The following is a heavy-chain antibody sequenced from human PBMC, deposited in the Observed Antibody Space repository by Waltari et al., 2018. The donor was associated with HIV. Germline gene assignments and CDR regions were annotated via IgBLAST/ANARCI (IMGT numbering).Heavy chain of an antibody. CDR2: VHTSGNS. CDR3: TNGGDINGSEFDF. CDR1: GGSITSRSYY. D-gene: IGHD3-10*01. Sequence: QVRLQESGPGLVKPSQTLSLTCSVSGGSITSRSYYWSWIRQPAGKGLEWIGRVHTSGNSHYNPSLRSGVTISVYTSKIQFSLSMNSVTAADTAVYYCTNGGDINGSEFDFWGQGALVTVSS. J-gene: IGHJ4*02. V-gene: IGHV4-61*02.